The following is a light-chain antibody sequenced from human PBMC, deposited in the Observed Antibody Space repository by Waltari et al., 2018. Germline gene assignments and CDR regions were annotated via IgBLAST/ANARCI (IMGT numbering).Light chain of an antibody. CDR1: QSIRTF. J-gene: IGKJ1*01. Sequence: DIQMTQSPSSLSASVGDRVTITCRASQSIRTFLNWYQQQPGKAPKLLIYDASKLETAVPSRFSGSGSGTDFALTISSLHPEDFATYYCQQSYTTPRTFGQGTKVEIK. CDR2: DAS. CDR3: QQSYTTPRT. V-gene: IGKV1-39*01.